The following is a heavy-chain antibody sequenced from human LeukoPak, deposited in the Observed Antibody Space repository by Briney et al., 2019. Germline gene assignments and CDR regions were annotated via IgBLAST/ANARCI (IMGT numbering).Heavy chain of an antibody. J-gene: IGHJ4*02. D-gene: IGHD5-18*01. Sequence: PSETLSLTCAVSSDSMSSGGYSWSWIRQPPGKGLDWIGYIYHSGSTYYNPSLKSRVTISVDRSKNQFSLKLSSVTAADTAVYYCAVQVGYSYGYYFDYWGQGTLVTVSS. CDR1: SDSMSSGGYS. CDR2: IYHSGST. CDR3: AVQVGYSYGYYFDY. V-gene: IGHV4-30-2*01.